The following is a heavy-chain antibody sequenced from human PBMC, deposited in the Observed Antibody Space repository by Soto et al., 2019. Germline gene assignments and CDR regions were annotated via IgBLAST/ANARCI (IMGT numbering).Heavy chain of an antibody. J-gene: IGHJ6*03. Sequence: SETLAFTCTFCGRFVNNISDDWSWVRQPPGKGLEWIGYIYYSGSPDYNPSLGSRVTISLDTSKNQLSLKLSSVTTADTAVHYCARGVGFGYYYYHMDLWGKGTTVTVSS. CDR1: GRFVNNISDD. CDR3: ARGVGFGYYYYHMDL. V-gene: IGHV4-61*01. CDR2: IYYSGSP. D-gene: IGHD3-10*01.